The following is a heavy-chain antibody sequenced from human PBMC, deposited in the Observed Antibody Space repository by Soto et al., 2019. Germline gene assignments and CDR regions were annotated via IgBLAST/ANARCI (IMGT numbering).Heavy chain of an antibody. CDR2: IYYSGST. CDR3: ATRQGGSYNWFDP. Sequence: SETLSLTCTVSGGSVSRSSYSWGWIRQPPGKGLEWIGTIYYSGSTYYNPSLKSRVTISVDTSKNQFSLKLSSVTAADTAVYYCATRQGGSYNWFDPWGQGTLVTVSS. V-gene: IGHV4-39*01. J-gene: IGHJ5*02. CDR1: GGSVSRSSYS. D-gene: IGHD2-15*01.